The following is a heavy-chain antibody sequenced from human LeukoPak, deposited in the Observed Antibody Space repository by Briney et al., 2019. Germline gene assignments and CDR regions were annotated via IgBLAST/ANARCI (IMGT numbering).Heavy chain of an antibody. D-gene: IGHD3-9*01. V-gene: IGHV3-30*04. CDR2: ISYDGSNK. CDR3: ARGGILTGYPSSGKRYYYYYMDV. Sequence: GRSLRLSCAASGFTFSSYAMHWVRQAPGKGLEWVAVISYDGSNKYYADSVKGRFTISRDNSKNTLYLQMNSLRAEDTAVYYCARGGILTGYPSSGKRYYYYYMDVWGKGTTVTISS. CDR1: GFTFSSYA. J-gene: IGHJ6*03.